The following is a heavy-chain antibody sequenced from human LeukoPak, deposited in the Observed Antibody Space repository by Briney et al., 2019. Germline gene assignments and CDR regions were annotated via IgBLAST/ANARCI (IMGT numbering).Heavy chain of an antibody. CDR2: INPSDGST. V-gene: IGHV1-46*01. CDR3: ARDMSDRYYFDY. Sequence: ASVKVSCKASGYTFTSYYMHWVRQAPGQGLEWMGIINPSDGSTSYAQKFQGRVTMTRDTSTSTVYMELSSLRSEDTAVYYCARDMSDRYYFDYWGQGTLVTVSP. CDR1: GYTFTSYY. J-gene: IGHJ4*02. D-gene: IGHD1-14*01.